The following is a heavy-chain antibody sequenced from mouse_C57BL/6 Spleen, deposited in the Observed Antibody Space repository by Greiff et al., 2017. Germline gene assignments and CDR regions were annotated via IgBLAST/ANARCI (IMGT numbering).Heavy chain of an antibody. CDR2: ISYDGSN. Sequence: EVQLVESGPGLVKPSQSLSLTCSVTGYSITSGYYWNWIRQFPGNKLEWMGYISYDGSNNYNPSLKNRISITRDTSKNQFFLKLNSVTTEDTATYYCARENGAMDYWGQGTSVTVSS. J-gene: IGHJ4*01. V-gene: IGHV3-6*01. CDR3: ARENGAMDY. CDR1: GYSITSGYY.